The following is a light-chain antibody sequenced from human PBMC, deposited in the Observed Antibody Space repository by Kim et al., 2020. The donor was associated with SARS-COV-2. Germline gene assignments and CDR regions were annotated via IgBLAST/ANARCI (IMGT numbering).Light chain of an antibody. Sequence: QLVLTQSPSASASLGASVKLTCTLSSGHNSYAIAWHQQQPEKGPRYLMKLNSDGSHSKGDGIPDRFSGSSSGAERYLTISSLQSEDEADYYCQTWGTCIHVFGGGTKLTVL. CDR1: SGHNSYA. J-gene: IGLJ3*02. CDR3: QTWGTCIHV. V-gene: IGLV4-69*01. CDR2: LNSDGSH.